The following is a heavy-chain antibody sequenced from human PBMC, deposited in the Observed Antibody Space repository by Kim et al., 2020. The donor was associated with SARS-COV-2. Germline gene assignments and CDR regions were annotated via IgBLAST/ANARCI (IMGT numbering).Heavy chain of an antibody. CDR1: GFTFSSYS. Sequence: GGSLRLSCAASGFTFSSYSMNWVRQAPGKGLEWVSSISSSSSYIYYADSVKGRFTISRDNAKNSLYLQMNSLRAEDTAVYYCARDGQFLEWLSPWNYYYYMDVWDKGTTVTVSS. V-gene: IGHV3-21*01. J-gene: IGHJ6*03. CDR3: ARDGQFLEWLSPWNYYYYMDV. D-gene: IGHD3-3*01. CDR2: ISSSSSYI.